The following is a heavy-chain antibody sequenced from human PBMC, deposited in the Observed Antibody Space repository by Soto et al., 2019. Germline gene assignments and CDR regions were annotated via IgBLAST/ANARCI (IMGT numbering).Heavy chain of an antibody. D-gene: IGHD2-2*03. CDR2: IRNTPYGGTT. CDR1: GFTFSHAW. J-gene: IGHJ5*02. Sequence: PGGSLRLSCAASGFTFSHAWMSWVRQAPGKGLEWVGFIRNTPYGGTTDYAASVRGRFTISRDDSESIAYLQMNSLKTEDSGVYYCSRGSFGYYGPWGPGTLVTVSS. V-gene: IGHV3-49*04. CDR3: SRGSFGYYGP.